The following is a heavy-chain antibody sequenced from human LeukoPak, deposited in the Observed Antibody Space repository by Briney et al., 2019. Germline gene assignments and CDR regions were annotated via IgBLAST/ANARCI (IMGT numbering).Heavy chain of an antibody. V-gene: IGHV1-18*01. CDR3: ARDGPGATYYYDSSGSSTDY. CDR2: ISAYNGNT. Sequence: ASVKVTCKASGYTFTSYGISWVRQAPGQGLEWMGWISAYNGNTNYAQKLQGRVTMTTDTSTSTAYMELRSLRSDDTAVYYCARDGPGATYYYDSSGSSTDYWGQGALVTVSS. CDR1: GYTFTSYG. D-gene: IGHD3-22*01. J-gene: IGHJ4*02.